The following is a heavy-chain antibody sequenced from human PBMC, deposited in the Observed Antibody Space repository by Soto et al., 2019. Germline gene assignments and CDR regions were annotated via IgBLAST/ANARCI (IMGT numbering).Heavy chain of an antibody. Sequence: SSETLSLTCAVYGGSFSGYYWSWIRQPPGKGLEWIGEINHSGSTNYNPSLKSRVTISVDTSKNQFSLKLSSVTAADTAVYYCARSPPSRYYYDSRGKKDNWFGPWGQGTLVTVSS. CDR1: GGSFSGYY. CDR2: INHSGST. J-gene: IGHJ5*02. V-gene: IGHV4-34*01. CDR3: ARSPPSRYYYDSRGKKDNWFGP. D-gene: IGHD3-22*01.